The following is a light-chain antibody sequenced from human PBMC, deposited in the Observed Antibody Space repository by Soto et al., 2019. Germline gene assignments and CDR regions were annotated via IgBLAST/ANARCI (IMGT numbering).Light chain of an antibody. Sequence: EIVLPQSPGTLSLSPGESATLSCRASQSVSSSSLAWYQQKPGQAPRLLIYGASSRATGIPDRFSGSGSGTDVTLTISRLEPEDVAGYYCQQYGSSPWTFGQGTKGEIK. CDR3: QQYGSSPWT. CDR1: QSVSSSS. V-gene: IGKV3-20*01. J-gene: IGKJ1*01. CDR2: GAS.